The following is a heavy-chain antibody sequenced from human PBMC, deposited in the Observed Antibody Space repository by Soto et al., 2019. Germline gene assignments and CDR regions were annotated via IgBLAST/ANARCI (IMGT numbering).Heavy chain of an antibody. CDR1: GGSFSSYA. CDR3: ARVLSMHYLGSSGFDY. D-gene: IGHD2-2*01. V-gene: IGHV1-69*12. CDR2: IIPIFGTA. Sequence: QVQLVQSGAEVKKPGSSVKVSCKASGGSFSSYAISWVRQAPGQGLEWMGGIIPIFGTANYAQKFQGRVTITADESTSTAYMELSSLRSEDTAVYYCARVLSMHYLGSSGFDYWGQGTLVTVSS. J-gene: IGHJ4*02.